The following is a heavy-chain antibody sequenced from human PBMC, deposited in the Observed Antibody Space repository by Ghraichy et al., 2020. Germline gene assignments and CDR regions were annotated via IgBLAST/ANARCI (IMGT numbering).Heavy chain of an antibody. D-gene: IGHD6-6*01. V-gene: IGHV3-64*02. J-gene: IGHJ4*01. Sequence: GGSLRLSCAASGFTFSTYAMHWVRQAPGKGLEYVSAINYNGGSKYYADSVKGRFTISRDNSKNTLYLQMSSLGAEDMAFYYCARDRVEYGSLSGLDDWGQGTLVTVSS. CDR2: INYNGGSK. CDR1: GFTFSTYA. CDR3: ARDRVEYGSLSGLDD.